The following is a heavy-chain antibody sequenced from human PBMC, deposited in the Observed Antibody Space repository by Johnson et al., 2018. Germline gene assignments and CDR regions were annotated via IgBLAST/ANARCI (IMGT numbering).Heavy chain of an antibody. Sequence: VQLVESGGGVVQPGRSLRLSCAASGFTFSSYGMHWVRQAPGKGLEWVAVISYDGSNKYYADSVKGRFTISRDNSKNTLYLQMNSLRAEETAVFYCARESSGIAAGGTEYFQHWGQGTLVTVSS. J-gene: IGHJ1*01. CDR2: ISYDGSNK. D-gene: IGHD6-13*01. CDR1: GFTFSSYG. CDR3: ARESSGIAAGGTEYFQH. V-gene: IGHV3-30*03.